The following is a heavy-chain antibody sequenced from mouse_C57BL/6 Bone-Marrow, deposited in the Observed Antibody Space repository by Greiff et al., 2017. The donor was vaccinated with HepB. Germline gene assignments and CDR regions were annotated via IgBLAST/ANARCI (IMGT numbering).Heavy chain of an antibody. CDR1: GFTFSSYA. V-gene: IGHV5-4*01. D-gene: IGHD2-3*01. Sequence: EVHLVESGGGLVKPGGSLKLSCAASGFTFSSYAMSWVRQTPEKRLEWVATISDGGSYTYYPDNVKGRFTISRDNAKNNLYLQMSHLKSEDTAMYYCARQGDGYSFAYWGQGTLVTVSA. J-gene: IGHJ3*01. CDR3: ARQGDGYSFAY. CDR2: ISDGGSYT.